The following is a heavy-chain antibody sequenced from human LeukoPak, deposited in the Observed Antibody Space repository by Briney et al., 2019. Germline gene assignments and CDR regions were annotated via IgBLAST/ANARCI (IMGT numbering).Heavy chain of an antibody. CDR3: ARTTYYDFWSGYYFPYMDV. CDR2: ISGSGGST. Sequence: GGSLRLSCAASGFTFSSYAMSWVRQAPGKGLEWVSAISGSGGSTYYADSVKGRFTISRDNPKNPLYLQMNSLRAEDTAVYYCARTTYYDFWSGYYFPYMDVWGKGTTVTVSS. CDR1: GFTFSSYA. V-gene: IGHV3-23*01. D-gene: IGHD3-3*01. J-gene: IGHJ6*03.